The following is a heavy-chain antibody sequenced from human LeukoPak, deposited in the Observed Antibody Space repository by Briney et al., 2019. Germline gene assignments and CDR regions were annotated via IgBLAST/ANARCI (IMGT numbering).Heavy chain of an antibody. Sequence: PSETLSLTCTVSGGSISSGGYYWSWIRQPPGRGLEWIGSIHYSGSTSYNPSLRSRVTISVDKSKNQFSLKLRSVTAADTAVYYCARDYGDIPPDWYYDLWGRGTLVTVSS. V-gene: IGHV4-61*08. CDR3: ARDYGDIPPDWYYDL. D-gene: IGHD4-17*01. J-gene: IGHJ2*01. CDR2: IHYSGST. CDR1: GGSISSGGYY.